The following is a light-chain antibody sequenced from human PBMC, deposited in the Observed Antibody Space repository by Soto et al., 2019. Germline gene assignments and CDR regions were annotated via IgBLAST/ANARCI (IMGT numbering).Light chain of an antibody. J-gene: IGKJ4*01. CDR1: QTVSSSY. Sequence: EIVLTQSPATLSLSPGERATLSCGASQTVSSSYLAWDQQKPGLAPSLLIYDASSRATCSPDRFSGSVSGTDLSLIIRSLEPEDFALYYCQQYSTSPTCGGGTKVEIK. CDR2: DAS. V-gene: IGKV3D-20*01. CDR3: QQYSTSPT.